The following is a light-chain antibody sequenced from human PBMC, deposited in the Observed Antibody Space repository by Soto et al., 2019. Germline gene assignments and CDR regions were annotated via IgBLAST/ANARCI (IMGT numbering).Light chain of an antibody. V-gene: IGLV3-21*02. CDR1: SSDIGTYKY. CDR3: QVWDSSSDHWV. J-gene: IGLJ3*02. Sequence: VLTQPASVSGSPGQSVTIACTGTSSDIGTYKYVSWYQQKPGQAPVLVVYDDSDRPSGIPERFSGSNSGNTATLTISRVEAGDEADYYCQVWDSSSDHWVFGGGTKLTVL. CDR2: DDS.